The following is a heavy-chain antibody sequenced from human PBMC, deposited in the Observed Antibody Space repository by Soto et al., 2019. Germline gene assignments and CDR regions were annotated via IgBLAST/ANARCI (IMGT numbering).Heavy chain of an antibody. V-gene: IGHV1-69*01. CDR3: ASLPGAEGAVADFDY. CDR2: IIPIFGTA. J-gene: IGHJ4*02. CDR1: GGTFSSYA. Sequence: QVQLVQSGAEVKKPGSSVKVSCKASGGTFSSYAISWVRQAPGQGLEWMGGIIPIFGTANYAQKFQGRVTITADECTSTAYMELSSLRSEDTAVYSCASLPGAEGAVADFDYWGQGTLVTVSS. D-gene: IGHD6-19*01.